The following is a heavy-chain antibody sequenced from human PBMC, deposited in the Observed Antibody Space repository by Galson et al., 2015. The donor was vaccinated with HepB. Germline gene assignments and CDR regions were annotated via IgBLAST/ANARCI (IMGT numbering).Heavy chain of an antibody. Sequence: SLRLSCAASGFTFSSYAMHWVRQAPGKGLEWVAVISYDGSNKYYADSVKGRFTISRDNSKNTLYLQMNSLRAEDTAVYYCASLYNYFDYWGQGTLVTVSS. CDR3: ASLYNYFDY. J-gene: IGHJ4*02. CDR1: GFTFSSYA. V-gene: IGHV3-30-3*01. CDR2: ISYDGSNK. D-gene: IGHD4-11*01.